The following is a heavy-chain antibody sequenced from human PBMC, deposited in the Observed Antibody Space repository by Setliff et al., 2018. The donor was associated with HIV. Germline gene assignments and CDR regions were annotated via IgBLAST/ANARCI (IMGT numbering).Heavy chain of an antibody. J-gene: IGHJ6*03. D-gene: IGHD3-10*01. Sequence: ASVKVSCKASGYTFTSFGISWVRQAPGQGLEWMGWISTYNADTNYAQNLQGRVTMTTDTSTSTAYMELRSLRSDDTAVYYCARVPGARPYYYYYMDVWGKGTTVTVSS. CDR2: ISTYNADT. CDR3: ARVPGARPYYYYYMDV. V-gene: IGHV1-18*01. CDR1: GYTFTSFG.